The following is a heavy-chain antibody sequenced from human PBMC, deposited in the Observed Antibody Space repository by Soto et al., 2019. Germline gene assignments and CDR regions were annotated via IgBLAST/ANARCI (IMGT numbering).Heavy chain of an antibody. Sequence: GGSLRLSCAASGFTFSSYDMHWVRQATGKGLEWVSAIGTAGDTYYPGSVKGRFTISRENAKNSLYLQMNSLGAEDTAVYYCARARWELPYGMDVWGQGTTVTVSS. J-gene: IGHJ6*02. V-gene: IGHV3-13*01. CDR2: IGTAGDT. CDR1: GFTFSSYD. D-gene: IGHD1-26*01. CDR3: ARARWELPYGMDV.